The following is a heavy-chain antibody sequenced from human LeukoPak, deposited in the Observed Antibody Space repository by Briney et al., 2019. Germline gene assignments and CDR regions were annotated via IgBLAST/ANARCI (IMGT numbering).Heavy chain of an antibody. CDR3: ARSLSRGYGSGSYFDY. J-gene: IGHJ4*02. CDR1: GFTVSSNY. CDR2: IYSGGST. D-gene: IGHD3-10*01. V-gene: IGHV3-53*01. Sequence: GGSLRLSCAASGFTVSSNYMSWVRQAPGKGLEWVSVIYSGGSTYYADSVKGRFTISRDNSKNTLYLQMNSLRAEDTVVYYCARSLSRGYGSGSYFDYWGQGTLVTVSS.